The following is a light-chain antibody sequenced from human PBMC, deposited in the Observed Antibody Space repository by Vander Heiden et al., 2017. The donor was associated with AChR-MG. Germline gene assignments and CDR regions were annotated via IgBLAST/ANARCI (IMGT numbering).Light chain of an antibody. J-gene: IGKJ1*01. CDR3: HQDYNLWT. V-gene: IGKV3-15*01. Sequence: EIVMTQSPATLSVSPGERATLSCRASQSVRSNLDWYQQRPGQAPRLLIYGASTRANGIPTRFSGSGSGTEFTLTISSLQSEDFAVYYWHQDYNLWTFGQGTKVEIK. CDR1: QSVRSN. CDR2: GAS.